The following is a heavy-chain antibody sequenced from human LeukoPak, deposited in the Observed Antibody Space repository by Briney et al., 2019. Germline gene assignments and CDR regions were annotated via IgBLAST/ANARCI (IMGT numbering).Heavy chain of an antibody. J-gene: IGHJ6*02. Sequence: PGGSLRLSCAASGFTFSSYAMHWVRQAPGKGLEWVAVISYDGSNKYYADSVKGRFTISRDNAKNSLYLQMNSLRAEDTAVYYCASIVVPAYYYGMDVWGQGTTVTVSS. D-gene: IGHD2-2*01. CDR1: GFTFSSYA. CDR3: ASIVVPAYYYGMDV. CDR2: ISYDGSNK. V-gene: IGHV3-30-3*01.